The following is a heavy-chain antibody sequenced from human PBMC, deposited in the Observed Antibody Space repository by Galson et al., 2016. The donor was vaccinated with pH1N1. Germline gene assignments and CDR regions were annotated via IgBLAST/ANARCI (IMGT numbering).Heavy chain of an antibody. J-gene: IGHJ4*02. V-gene: IGHV1-69*13. Sequence: SVKVSCKASGGTFSFYSFSWLRQAPGQGLEWMGGIIPIFGTPNYAQKFQGRVAITADESSSTAYMELSSLRPEDTAVYYCASHSLRDGYNLYYFDYWGQGTLDTVSS. CDR3: ASHSLRDGYNLYYFDY. CDR2: IIPIFGTP. D-gene: IGHD5-24*01. CDR1: GGTFSFYS.